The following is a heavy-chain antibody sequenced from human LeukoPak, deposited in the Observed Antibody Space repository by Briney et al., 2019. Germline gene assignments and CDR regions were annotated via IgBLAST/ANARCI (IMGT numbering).Heavy chain of an antibody. CDR3: ARLHSSGWYGGDAFDI. CDR1: GYTFTSYD. CDR2: MSPNSGNT. J-gene: IGHJ3*02. Sequence: GASVKVSCKASGYTFTSYDINWVRQAIGQGLEWMGWMSPNSGNTGYAQKFQGRVTMTRNTSISTAYMELSSLRSEDTAVYYCARLHSSGWYGGDAFDIWGQGTMVTVSS. D-gene: IGHD6-19*01. V-gene: IGHV1-8*01.